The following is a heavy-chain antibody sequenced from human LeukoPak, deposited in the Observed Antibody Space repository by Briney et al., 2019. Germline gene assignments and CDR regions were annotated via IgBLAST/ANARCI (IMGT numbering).Heavy chain of an antibody. J-gene: IGHJ5*02. CDR3: ARFGEVGWFDP. Sequence: SQTLSLTCTVSGGSISSYYWSWIRQPPGKGLEWIGYIYYSGSTDYNPSLKSRVTISVDTSKNQFSLKLSSVTAADTAVYYCARFGEVGWFDPWGQGTLVTVSS. CDR2: IYYSGST. D-gene: IGHD3-10*01. V-gene: IGHV4-59*08. CDR1: GGSISSYY.